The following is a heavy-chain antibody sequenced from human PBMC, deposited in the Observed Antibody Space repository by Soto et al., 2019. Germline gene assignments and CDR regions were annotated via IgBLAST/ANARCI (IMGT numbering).Heavy chain of an antibody. V-gene: IGHV1-69*06. J-gene: IGHJ5*02. CDR1: GGTFSSYA. Sequence: QVQLVQSGAEVKKPGSSVKVSCKASGGTFSSYAISWVRQAPGQGLEWMGGIIPMFGTPNYAQKFQGRVTITADRSTRTAYMELSSLKSEDTAVYYCARNEHPYYYDSSDISERDWFEPWGQGSLVNVSS. CDR3: ARNEHPYYYDSSDISERDWFEP. D-gene: IGHD3-22*01. CDR2: IIPMFGTP.